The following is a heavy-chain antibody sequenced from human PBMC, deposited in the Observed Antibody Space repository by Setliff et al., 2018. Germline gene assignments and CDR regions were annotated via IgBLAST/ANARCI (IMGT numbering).Heavy chain of an antibody. CDR2: ITSSGTTT. CDR1: GFTFSDYY. Sequence: LSLSCAASGFTFSDYYMSWIRQAPGKGLEWVSYITSSGTTTFYTDSVKGRFAISRDNARNSLYLQMNSLRVEDTAVYYCARDGYPGTSWGQGTLVTVS. V-gene: IGHV3-11*01. D-gene: IGHD2-2*03. CDR3: ARDGYPGTS. J-gene: IGHJ5*02.